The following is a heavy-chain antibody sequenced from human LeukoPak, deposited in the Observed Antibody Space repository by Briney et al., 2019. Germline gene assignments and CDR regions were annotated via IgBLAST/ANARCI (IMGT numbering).Heavy chain of an antibody. J-gene: IGHJ4*02. CDR1: GLTFRHYA. CDR2: IWSYGTNQ. Sequence: PGCSLTLSCPPAGLTFRHYAMQWVRQAPGQGLEGVAVIWSYGTNQYYAASVKGRFTISRDDSDKTVYLQMNSLRPEDTGVYYCAKDAERGFDYSNSLEYWGQGTPVTVST. D-gene: IGHD4-11*01. CDR3: AKDAERGFDYSNSLEY. V-gene: IGHV3-33*06.